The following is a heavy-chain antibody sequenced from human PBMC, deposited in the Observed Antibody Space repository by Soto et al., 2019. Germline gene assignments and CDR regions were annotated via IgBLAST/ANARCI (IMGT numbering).Heavy chain of an antibody. Sequence: PSPTLSLTCAISGDSVSSNSAAWNWIRQSPSRGLEWLGRTYYRSKWYNDYAVSVKSRITINPDTSKNQFSLQLNSETPEDTAVYYCARDELYYYDSSGYYSFDYWGQGTLVTVSS. V-gene: IGHV6-1*01. CDR2: TYYRSKWYN. D-gene: IGHD3-22*01. CDR3: ARDELYYYDSSGYYSFDY. J-gene: IGHJ4*02. CDR1: GDSVSSNSAA.